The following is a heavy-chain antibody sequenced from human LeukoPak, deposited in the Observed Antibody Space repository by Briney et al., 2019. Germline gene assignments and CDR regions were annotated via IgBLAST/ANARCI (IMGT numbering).Heavy chain of an antibody. J-gene: IGHJ4*02. D-gene: IGHD6-13*01. CDR3: ARLIEAAAVTKFDY. CDR1: GYIFSNSW. CDR2: IYPGDSDT. V-gene: IGHV5-51*01. Sequence: GESLKISCKGSGYIFSNSWIGWVRQMLGKGLEWMGIIYPGDSDTRYIPSFQGQVTISADKSISTAYLQWSSLKASDTALYYCARLIEAAAVTKFDYWGQGALVTVSS.